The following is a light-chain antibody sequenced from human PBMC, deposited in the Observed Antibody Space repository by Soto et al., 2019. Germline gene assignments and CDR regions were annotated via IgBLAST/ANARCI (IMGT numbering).Light chain of an antibody. Sequence: EIVMTQSPATLSVSPGERATLSCRASQSVSSNLAWSQQKPGQAPRLLIYGASTRATGIPARFSGSGSGTEFTLTISSLQSEDFVVYYCQQYNNWPQTFGQGNKVEIK. CDR3: QQYNNWPQT. CDR2: GAS. J-gene: IGKJ1*01. V-gene: IGKV3-15*01. CDR1: QSVSSN.